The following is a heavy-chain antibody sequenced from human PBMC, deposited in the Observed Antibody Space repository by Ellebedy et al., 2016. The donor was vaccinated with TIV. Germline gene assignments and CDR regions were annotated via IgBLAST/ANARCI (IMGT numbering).Heavy chain of an antibody. CDR2: MYYSGTT. CDR1: GFIFSTYT. Sequence: MPGGSLRLSCAASGFIFSTYTMNWVRQAPGKGLEWVANMYYSGTTFYNPSLKSQLTISMDTSKNQFSLNLSSVTAADTAVYYCARSGWSDSWGPGTLVTVSS. J-gene: IGHJ5*01. V-gene: IGHV4-59*12. CDR3: ARSGWSDS. D-gene: IGHD3-3*01.